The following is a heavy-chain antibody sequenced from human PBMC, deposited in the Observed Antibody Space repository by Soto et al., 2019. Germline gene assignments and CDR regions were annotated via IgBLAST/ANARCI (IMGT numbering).Heavy chain of an antibody. V-gene: IGHV4-34*01. CDR3: SRDARYYGSGSYYTPPHYYMDV. J-gene: IGHJ6*03. D-gene: IGHD3-10*01. Sequence: SETLSLTCAVYGGSFSGYYWSWIRQPPGKGLEWIGEINHSGSTNYNPSLKSRVTISVDTSKNQFSLKLSSVTAADTAVYYCSRDARYYGSGSYYTPPHYYMDVWGKGTTVTVSS. CDR2: INHSGST. CDR1: GGSFSGYY.